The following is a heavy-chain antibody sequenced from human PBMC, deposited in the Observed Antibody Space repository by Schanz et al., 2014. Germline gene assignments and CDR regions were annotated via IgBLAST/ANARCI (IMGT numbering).Heavy chain of an antibody. CDR3: ARVLGGDEGLDQ. D-gene: IGHD4-17*01. CDR1: GFTFSSYS. J-gene: IGHJ4*02. V-gene: IGHV3-21*02. CDR2: IASGGSHT. Sequence: EVRLVESGGGLVKPGGSLRLSCAASGFTFSSYSMSWVRQAPGKGLGWVSTIASGGSHTFYADSVTGRFTISGDNSKNTLFLQMNSLRVEDTAIYYCARVLGGDEGLDQWGQGTLVTVSS.